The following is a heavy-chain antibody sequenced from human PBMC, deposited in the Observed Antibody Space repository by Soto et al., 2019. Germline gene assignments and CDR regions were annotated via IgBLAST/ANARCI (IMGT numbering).Heavy chain of an antibody. J-gene: IGHJ4*02. D-gene: IGHD3-3*01. CDR3: TTGYDFWSGYRTPYFDY. Sequence: AGLLSLCIAASGLTFNNAWVSCVRQAPGKGMEWVGRIKSKTDGGTTDYAAPVKGRFTISRDDSKNTLYLQMNSLKTEDTAVYYCTTGYDFWSGYRTPYFDYWGQGTLVTVSS. V-gene: IGHV3-15*01. CDR1: GLTFNNAW. CDR2: IKSKTDGGTT.